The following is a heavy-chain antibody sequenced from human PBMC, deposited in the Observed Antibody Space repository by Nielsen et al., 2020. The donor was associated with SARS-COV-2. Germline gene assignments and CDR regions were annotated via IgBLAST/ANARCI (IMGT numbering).Heavy chain of an antibody. J-gene: IGHJ3*02. Sequence: SETLSLTCTVSGGSISSSSYYWSWIRQPPGKGLEWIGYIYYSGSTNYNPSLKSRVTISVDTSKNQFSLKLSSVTAADTAVYYCARVGLYCSSTSCYSDAFDIWGQGTRVTVSS. CDR3: ARVGLYCSSTSCYSDAFDI. CDR1: GGSISSSSYY. D-gene: IGHD2-2*01. CDR2: IYYSGST. V-gene: IGHV4-61*05.